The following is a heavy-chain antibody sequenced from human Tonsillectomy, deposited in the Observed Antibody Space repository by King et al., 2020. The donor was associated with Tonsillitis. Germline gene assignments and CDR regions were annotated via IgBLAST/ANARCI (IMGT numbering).Heavy chain of an antibody. D-gene: IGHD3-22*01. CDR3: ARDRYDSSFDY. CDR1: GFTVSSNY. J-gene: IGHJ4*02. Sequence: VQLVESGGGLIQPGGSLRLSCAASGFTVSSNYMSWVRQAPGKGLEWVSVIYSGCSTYYADSVKGRFTISRDNSKNTLYLQMNSLRAEDTAVYYCARDRYDSSFDYWGQGTLVTVSS. CDR2: IYSGCST. V-gene: IGHV3-53*01.